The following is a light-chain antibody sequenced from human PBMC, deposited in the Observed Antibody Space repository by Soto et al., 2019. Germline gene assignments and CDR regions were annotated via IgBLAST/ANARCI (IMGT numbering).Light chain of an antibody. CDR1: QSVSSSY. J-gene: IGKJ3*01. Sequence: EIVLTQSPGTLSLSPGERATLSCRASQSVSSSYLAWYQQKPGQAPRLLIYGASSRATGIPDRFSGSGSGTVFTLTISRLEPEDFAVYYCQQYCSSPFTFGPGTKVEIK. CDR2: GAS. CDR3: QQYCSSPFT. V-gene: IGKV3-20*01.